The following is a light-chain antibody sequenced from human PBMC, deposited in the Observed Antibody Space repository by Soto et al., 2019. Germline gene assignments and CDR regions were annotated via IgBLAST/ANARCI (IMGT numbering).Light chain of an antibody. CDR1: QSISSW. V-gene: IGKV1-5*01. J-gene: IGKJ1*01. CDR2: DAS. CDR3: QQYNSYPLT. Sequence: DIQMTQSPSTLSASVGDRVTITCRASQSISSWLAWYQQKPGKAPKLLIYDASSLESGVPSRFSGSGSGTEFTLTIISLQPDDFATYDCQQYNSYPLTFGQGTNVEIK.